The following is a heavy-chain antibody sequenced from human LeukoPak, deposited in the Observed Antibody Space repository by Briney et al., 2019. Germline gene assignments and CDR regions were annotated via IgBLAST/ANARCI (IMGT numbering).Heavy chain of an antibody. V-gene: IGHV3-23*01. CDR3: AKGVSSGYHPVYFDY. D-gene: IGHD3-22*01. CDR1: GFTFSSYA. CDR2: ISGSGGST. J-gene: IGHJ4*02. Sequence: PGGSLRLSCAPSGFTFSSYAMSWVRQAPGEGLEWVSAISGSGGSTYYADSVKGRFTISRDNSKNTLYLQMNSLRAEDTAVYYCAKGVSSGYHPVYFDYWGQGTLVTVSS.